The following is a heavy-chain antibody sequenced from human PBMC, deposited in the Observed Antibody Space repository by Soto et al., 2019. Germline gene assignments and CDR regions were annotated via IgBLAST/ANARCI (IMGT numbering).Heavy chain of an antibody. CDR3: AMGIAVAGT. CDR2: ISYDGSNK. V-gene: IGHV3-30*03. D-gene: IGHD6-19*01. J-gene: IGHJ4*02. Sequence: GGSLRLSCAASGFTFSSYGMHWVRQAPGKGLEWVAVISYDGSNKYYADSVKGRFTISRDNSKNTLYLQMNSLRAEDTAVYYCAMGIAVAGTWGQGTLVTAPQ. CDR1: GFTFSSYG.